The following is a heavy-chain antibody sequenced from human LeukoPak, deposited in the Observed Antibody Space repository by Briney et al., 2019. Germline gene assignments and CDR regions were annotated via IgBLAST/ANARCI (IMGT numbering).Heavy chain of an antibody. Sequence: PGGSLRLSCAASGFTFSSYGMHWVRQGPGQGLEWVAVIWYDGSNKYYGDSVKGRFTISRDNSKNTLYLQMNSLRGEDTAVYYCARDGPTAGYSSGWYLDGFDMWGQGTMVTVSS. V-gene: IGHV3-33*01. J-gene: IGHJ3*02. CDR2: IWYDGSNK. D-gene: IGHD6-19*01. CDR3: ARDGPTAGYSSGWYLDGFDM. CDR1: GFTFSSYG.